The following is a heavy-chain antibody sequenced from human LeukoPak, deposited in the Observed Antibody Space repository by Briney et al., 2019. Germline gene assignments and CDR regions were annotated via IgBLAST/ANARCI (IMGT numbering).Heavy chain of an antibody. D-gene: IGHD3-16*01. CDR2: MNPNSGNT. V-gene: IGHV1-8*03. CDR1: GGTFSSYT. Sequence: GSSVKVSCKASGGTFSSYTISWVRQATGQGLEWMGWMNPNSGNTGYAQKFQGRVTITRNTSISTAYMELSSLRSEDTAVYYCARGGPGGCFDYWGQGTLVTVSS. CDR3: ARGGPGGCFDY. J-gene: IGHJ4*02.